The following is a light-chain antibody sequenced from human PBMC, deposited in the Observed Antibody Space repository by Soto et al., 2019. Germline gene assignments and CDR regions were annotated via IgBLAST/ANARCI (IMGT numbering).Light chain of an antibody. CDR1: QSVSSSY. J-gene: IGKJ3*01. V-gene: IGKV3-20*01. CDR2: GAS. CDR3: QQHGSAPT. Sequence: EIVLTQSPGTLSLSPGERATLSCRASQSVSSSYLAWYQQKPGQAPRLLIYGASSRATGIPDRFSGSGSGTDFTLTISILEPEDFAVYYCQQHGSAPTFGPGTKVEIK.